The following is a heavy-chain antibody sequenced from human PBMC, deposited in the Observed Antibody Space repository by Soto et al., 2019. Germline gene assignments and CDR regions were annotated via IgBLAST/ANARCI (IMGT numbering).Heavy chain of an antibody. CDR3: VHTDYSYDPFAY. Sequence: QITLKESGPALVKPTQTLTLTCTFSGFSLTTYGVGVGWIRQPPGKALEWLALIFWNDDERYSPSLKSRLTITKDTSKNQVVFTMTNMDPVDTATYFCVHTDYSYDPFAYWGRGTLVTVSS. J-gene: IGHJ4*02. CDR2: IFWNDDE. V-gene: IGHV2-5*01. CDR1: GFSLTTYGVG. D-gene: IGHD5-18*01.